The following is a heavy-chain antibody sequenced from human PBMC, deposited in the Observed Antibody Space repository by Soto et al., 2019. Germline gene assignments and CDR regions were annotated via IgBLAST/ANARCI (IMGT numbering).Heavy chain of an antibody. J-gene: IGHJ5*02. Sequence: PSETLSLTCTVSGGSISSYYWSWIRQPPGKGLEWIGHIYYSGSTNYNPSLKSRVTISVDTSKNQFSLKLSSVTAADTAVYYCARYGSGSSVWFDPWGQGTLVTVSS. CDR3: ARYGSGSSVWFDP. CDR1: GGSISSYY. D-gene: IGHD3-10*01. CDR2: IYYSGST. V-gene: IGHV4-59*01.